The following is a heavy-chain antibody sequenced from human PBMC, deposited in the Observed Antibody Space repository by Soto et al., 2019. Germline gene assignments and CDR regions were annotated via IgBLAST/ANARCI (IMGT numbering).Heavy chain of an antibody. CDR3: ARHVGWAEAAFYFDY. D-gene: IGHD6-19*01. V-gene: IGHV4-39*01. CDR2: MSYIGKT. J-gene: IGHJ4*02. Sequence: QLQLQESGPGLVKPSETLSLTCTVSGDSISSSSYYWGWIRQPPGKGLEWIASMSYIGKTFYNPSLKSRVTISVDTSKNQFSLWLNSVTAADMAVYYCARHVGWAEAAFYFDYWGQGTLVTVSS. CDR1: GDSISSSSYY.